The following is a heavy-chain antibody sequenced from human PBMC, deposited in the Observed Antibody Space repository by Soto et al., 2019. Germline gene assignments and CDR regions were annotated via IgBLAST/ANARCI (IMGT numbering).Heavy chain of an antibody. CDR1: GDSVSSNSPA. CDR3: AASGLTIFGVGRFDP. V-gene: IGHV6-1*01. Sequence: SQTLSLTCAISGDSVSSNSPAWNWIRQSPSRGLEWLGRTYYRSKWYNDYAVSVKSRITINPDTSKNQSSLQLNSVTPEDTAVYYCAASGLTIFGVGRFDPWGQGTLVTVSS. J-gene: IGHJ5*02. CDR2: TYYRSKWYN. D-gene: IGHD3-3*01.